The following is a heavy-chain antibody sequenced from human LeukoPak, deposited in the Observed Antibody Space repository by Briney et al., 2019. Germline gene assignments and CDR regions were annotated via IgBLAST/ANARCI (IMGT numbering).Heavy chain of an antibody. D-gene: IGHD1-26*01. V-gene: IGHV4-4*02. CDR2: ISLSGLT. Sequence: LETLSLTCGVSGGSISSTNWYSWVRQPPGQGLEWSGEISLSGLTNYNPSLKSRVTMSLDKSKNLLSLTLASATAADTAVYYCSRESGAFSPFGYWGQGTLVTVTS. CDR1: GGSISSTNW. J-gene: IGHJ4*02. CDR3: SRESGAFSPFGY.